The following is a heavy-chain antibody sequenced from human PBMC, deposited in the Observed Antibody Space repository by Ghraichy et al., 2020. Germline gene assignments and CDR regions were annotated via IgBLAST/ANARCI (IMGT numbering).Heavy chain of an antibody. CDR2: ISGSGTTM. Sequence: GGSLRLSCAASGFTFSSYEMNWVRQAPGKGLEWVSYISGSGTTMYYADSVRGRFTISRDNAKNSLYLHMNSLRAEDTAVYYCVRDAYGSGIHNFRNFDYWGQGTLVTVSS. CDR1: GFTFSSYE. J-gene: IGHJ4*02. V-gene: IGHV3-48*03. CDR3: VRDAYGSGIHNFRNFDY. D-gene: IGHD3-10*01.